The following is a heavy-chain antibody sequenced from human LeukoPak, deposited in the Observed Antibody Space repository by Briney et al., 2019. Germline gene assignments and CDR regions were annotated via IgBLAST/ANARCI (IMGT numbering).Heavy chain of an antibody. CDR3: ASSPYYYGPTPRFHYYYMDV. CDR1: GGSISSSSYY. Sequence: SETLSLTCTVSGGSISSSSYYWGWIRQPPGKGLEWIGSIYYSGSTYYNPSLKSRVTISVDTSKNQFSLKLSSVTAADTAVYYCASSPYYYGPTPRFHYYYMDVWGKGPRSPSP. V-gene: IGHV4-39*07. CDR2: IYYSGST. J-gene: IGHJ6*03. D-gene: IGHD3-10*01.